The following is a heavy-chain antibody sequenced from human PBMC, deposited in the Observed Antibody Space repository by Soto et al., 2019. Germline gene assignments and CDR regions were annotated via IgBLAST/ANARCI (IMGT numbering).Heavy chain of an antibody. D-gene: IGHD3-22*01. J-gene: IGHJ4*02. V-gene: IGHV4-34*01. CDR1: GGSFSGYY. CDR2: INPSGST. CDR3: ARRGYYDSSRPTIFDH. Sequence: SETLSLTCAVYGGSFSGYYWSWIRQPPGKGLEWIGEINPSGSTNYNPSLKSRVTISVDTSKNQFSLQLSPVTAADTAVYYCARRGYYDSSRPTIFDHWGQGTPVTVSS.